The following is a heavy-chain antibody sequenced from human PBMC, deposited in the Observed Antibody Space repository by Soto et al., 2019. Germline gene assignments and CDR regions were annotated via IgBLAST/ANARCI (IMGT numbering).Heavy chain of an antibody. Sequence: ASVKVSCKASGYTFTGYYMHWVRQAPGQGLEWMGWINPNSGGTNYAQKYQGWVTMTRDTSISTAYMKLSRLRSDDTAVYYCARSMGATVTTRYYYGMDVWGQGTTVTVSS. CDR1: GYTFTGYY. D-gene: IGHD4-17*01. V-gene: IGHV1-2*04. CDR3: ARSMGATVTTRYYYGMDV. J-gene: IGHJ6*02. CDR2: INPNSGGT.